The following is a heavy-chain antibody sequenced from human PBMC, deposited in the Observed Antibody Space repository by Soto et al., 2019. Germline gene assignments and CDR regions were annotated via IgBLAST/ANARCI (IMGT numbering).Heavy chain of an antibody. Sequence: GGSLRLSCAASGFTFSSYAMHWVRQAPGKGLEWVAVISYDGSNKYYADSVKGRFTISRDNSKNTLDLQMNSLRAEDTAVYYGASSLPSGDIREFDYWGQGTLVTVSS. J-gene: IGHJ4*02. CDR3: ASSLPSGDIREFDY. CDR1: GFTFSSYA. V-gene: IGHV3-30*04. CDR2: ISYDGSNK. D-gene: IGHD2-15*01.